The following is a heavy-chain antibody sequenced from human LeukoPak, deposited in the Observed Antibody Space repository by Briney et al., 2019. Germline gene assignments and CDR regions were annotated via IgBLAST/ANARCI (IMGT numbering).Heavy chain of an antibody. D-gene: IGHD3-22*01. J-gene: IGHJ4*02. CDR2: IKNKANSYTT. V-gene: IGHV3-72*01. CDR3: ARAGRNYDSSSVVDY. CDR1: GFTFSDHY. Sequence: GGSLRLSCAASGFTFSDHYMDWVRQAPGKGLEWVGRIKNKANSYTTEYAASVKGRFTISRDDSKNSLYLQMNSLKTEDTAVYYCARAGRNYDSSSVVDYWGQGTLVTVSS.